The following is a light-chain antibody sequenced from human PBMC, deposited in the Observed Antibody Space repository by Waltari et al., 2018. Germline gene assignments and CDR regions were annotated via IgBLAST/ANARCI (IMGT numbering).Light chain of an antibody. CDR1: SADIGSYNL. CDR2: EVT. CDR3: SSFESSRTWV. V-gene: IGLV2-23*02. J-gene: IGLJ3*02. Sequence: QSALTQPASVSGSPGQSFTISCPVTSADIGSYNLVAWYQQLPGNAPKLVIYEVTERPSELSNRFSGSKSGNTASLTISGLQAEDEADYYCSSFESSRTWVFGGGTKLTVL.